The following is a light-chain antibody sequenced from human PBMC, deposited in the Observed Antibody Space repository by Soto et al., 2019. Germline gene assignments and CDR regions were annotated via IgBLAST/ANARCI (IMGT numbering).Light chain of an antibody. CDR3: QQYDDLVT. Sequence: DIQMTQSPSSLSASVGDRVTITCQASQDISQYLSWYQQKPGKAPKLLIYDASNLETGVPSRFSGSGSGTDFTFTISSLQPEDIATYYCQQYDDLVTFGGGTKVEIK. J-gene: IGKJ4*01. CDR2: DAS. CDR1: QDISQY. V-gene: IGKV1-33*01.